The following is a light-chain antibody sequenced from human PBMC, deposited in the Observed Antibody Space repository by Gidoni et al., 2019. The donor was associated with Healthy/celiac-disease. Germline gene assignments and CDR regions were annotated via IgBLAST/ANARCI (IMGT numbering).Light chain of an antibody. CDR1: QSISSY. V-gene: IGKV1-39*01. CDR3: QQSYSTLGT. CDR2: AAS. J-gene: IGKJ3*01. Sequence: DIQMTQSPSSLSASAGDRVTITCRASQSISSYLNWYQQKPGKAPKLLIYAASSSQSGVPSRFSGSGSGTDFTLTISSLQPEDFATYYCQQSYSTLGTFGPGTKVDIK.